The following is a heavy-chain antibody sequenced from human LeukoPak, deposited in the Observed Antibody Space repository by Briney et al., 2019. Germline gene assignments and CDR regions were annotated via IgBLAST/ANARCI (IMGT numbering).Heavy chain of an antibody. Sequence: GGSLRLSCAASGFIFSDYYTTWIRQTPGKGLEWVSYIGPRGSTIYYGDSVEGRFTISRDNTKNSLFLQMNSLSAEDTAVYYCVRVGEYYTLDVWGQGTTVTVSS. J-gene: IGHJ6*02. CDR1: GFIFSDYY. CDR2: IGPRGSTI. D-gene: IGHD3-10*01. V-gene: IGHV3-11*01. CDR3: VRVGEYYTLDV.